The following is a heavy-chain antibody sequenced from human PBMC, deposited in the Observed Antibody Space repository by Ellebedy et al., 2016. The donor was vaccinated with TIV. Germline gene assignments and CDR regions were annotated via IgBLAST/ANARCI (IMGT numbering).Heavy chain of an antibody. Sequence: PGGSLRLSFAASGFTFSNYAMTWVLQAPGKGLEWVSVIYSGGSTYYADSMKGRFTISRHNSKNTLYLQMNSLRAEDTAVYYCAREGCSGGNCYSNWFDPWGQGTLVTVSS. J-gene: IGHJ5*02. CDR2: IYSGGST. CDR1: GFTFSNYA. D-gene: IGHD2-15*01. V-gene: IGHV3-53*04. CDR3: AREGCSGGNCYSNWFDP.